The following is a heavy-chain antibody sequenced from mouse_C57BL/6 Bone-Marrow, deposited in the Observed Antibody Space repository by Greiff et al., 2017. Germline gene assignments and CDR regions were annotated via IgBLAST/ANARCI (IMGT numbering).Heavy chain of an antibody. Sequence: VQLQQSGAELVKPGASVKLSCTASGFNIKDYYMHWVKQRTEQGLEWIGRIDPEDGETKYAPKFQGKATITADTSSTPAYLQLSSLTSEDTAVYYCAPYYCGSSYRLAYWGQGTLVTVSA. CDR2: IDPEDGET. CDR3: APYYCGSSYRLAY. D-gene: IGHD1-1*01. CDR1: GFNIKDYY. J-gene: IGHJ3*01. V-gene: IGHV14-2*01.